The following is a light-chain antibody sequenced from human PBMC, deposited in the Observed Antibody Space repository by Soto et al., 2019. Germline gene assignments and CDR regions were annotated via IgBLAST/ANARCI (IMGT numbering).Light chain of an antibody. CDR2: GAS. V-gene: IGKV3-20*01. J-gene: IGKJ3*01. CDR3: QQYGNSPLFT. CDR1: QRVSSRY. Sequence: EIGLTQSPGTLSLSPGERATLSSRASQRVSSRYLAWYQQTPGQAPRLLIYGASSRSTGIPDRFSGSGSGTHFTLTILRREPEDFAVYYCQQYGNSPLFTFGPGTKVDIQ.